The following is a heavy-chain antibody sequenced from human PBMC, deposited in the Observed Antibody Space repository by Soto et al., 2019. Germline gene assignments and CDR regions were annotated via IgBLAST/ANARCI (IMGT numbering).Heavy chain of an antibody. V-gene: IGHV3-9*01. CDR2: ISWNSGSI. D-gene: IGHD5-12*01. CDR1: GFTFDDYA. CDR3: AQDMEEIVATIDY. J-gene: IGHJ4*02. Sequence: EVQLVESGGGLVQPGRSLRLSCAASGFTFDDYAMHWVRQAPGKGLEWVSGISWNSGSIGYADSVKGRFTISRDNAKNSLYLQINSLRAEDTALYYCAQDMEEIVATIDYWGQGTLVTVSS.